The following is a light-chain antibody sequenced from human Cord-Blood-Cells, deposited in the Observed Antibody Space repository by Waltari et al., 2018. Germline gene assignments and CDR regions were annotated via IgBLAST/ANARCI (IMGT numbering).Light chain of an antibody. J-gene: IGLJ1*01. CDR3: CSYAGSYTYV. Sequence: QSALTQPRSVYGSPGQSVTISCTGTRSDVGGYNYVSWYQQHPGKAPKLMIYDVSKRPSGVPDRFSGSKSGNTASLTISGLQAEDEADYYCCSYAGSYTYVFGTGTKVTVL. CDR1: RSDVGGYNY. CDR2: DVS. V-gene: IGLV2-11*01.